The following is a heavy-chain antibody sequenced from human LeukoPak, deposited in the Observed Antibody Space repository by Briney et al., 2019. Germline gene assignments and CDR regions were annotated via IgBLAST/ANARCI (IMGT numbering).Heavy chain of an antibody. CDR1: GFTFSSYG. Sequence: PGGSLRLSCAASGFTFSSYGMHWVRQAPGKGLEWVAVIWYDGSNKYYADSVKGRFPISRDNSKNTLYLQMNSLRAEDTAVYYCARSTGYYYDSSGYSAWGQGTLVTVSS. D-gene: IGHD3-22*01. J-gene: IGHJ5*02. V-gene: IGHV3-33*01. CDR3: ARSTGYYYDSSGYSA. CDR2: IWYDGSNK.